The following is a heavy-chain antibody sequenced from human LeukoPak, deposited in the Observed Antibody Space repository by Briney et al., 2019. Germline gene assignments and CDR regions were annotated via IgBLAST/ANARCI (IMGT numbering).Heavy chain of an antibody. D-gene: IGHD4-23*01. Sequence: ASVKVSCKASGYTFTSYDINWVRQATGQGLEWMGWMHPNSGNTGYAQNFQGRVTMTRNTSISTAYMELSSLRSEDTAVYYCAREEDPGGNSSWDYWGQGTLVTASS. CDR2: MHPNSGNT. CDR3: AREEDPGGNSSWDY. J-gene: IGHJ4*02. CDR1: GYTFTSYD. V-gene: IGHV1-8*01.